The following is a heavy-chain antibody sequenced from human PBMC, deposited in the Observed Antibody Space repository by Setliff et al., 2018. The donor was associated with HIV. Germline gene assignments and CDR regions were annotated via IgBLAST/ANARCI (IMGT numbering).Heavy chain of an antibody. Sequence: GGSLRLSCVASGFRFRGHAMNWVRQAPGKGLEWVSAISGSGIGSYYPDSVKGRFTISRDNAKNTLYLQMHSLTAEDTAVYYCAKEPHELRYFDWLLYPAYYYYGMDVWGQGTTVTVS. D-gene: IGHD3-9*01. J-gene: IGHJ6*02. CDR3: AKEPHELRYFDWLLYPAYYYYGMDV. CDR1: GFRFRGHA. V-gene: IGHV3-23*01. CDR2: ISGSGIGS.